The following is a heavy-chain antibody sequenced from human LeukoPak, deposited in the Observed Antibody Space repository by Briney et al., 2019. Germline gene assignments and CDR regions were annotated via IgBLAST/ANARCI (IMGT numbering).Heavy chain of an antibody. CDR1: GGSISSYY. V-gene: IGHV4-59*01. J-gene: IGHJ6*02. Sequence: SETLSLTCTVSGGSISSYYWSWIRQPPGKGLEWIGYIYYSGSTNYNPSLKNRVTISVDTSKNQFSLKLSSVTAADTAVYYCARAWYYYGMDVWGQGTTVTVSS. CDR2: IYYSGST. CDR3: ARAWYYYGMDV.